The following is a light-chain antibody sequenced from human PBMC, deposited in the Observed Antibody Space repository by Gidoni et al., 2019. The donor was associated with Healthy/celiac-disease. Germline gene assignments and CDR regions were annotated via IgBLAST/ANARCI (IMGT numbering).Light chain of an antibody. CDR1: QDISNY. CDR3: PQYDNLPQGT. V-gene: IGKV1-33*01. J-gene: IGKJ2*01. Sequence: DIQMTQSPSSLSASVGDRVTITCQARQDISNYLNWYQQKPGKAPKLLIYDASNLETGVPSRFSGSGSGTDFTFTISSLQPEDIATYYCPQYDNLPQGTFGQGTKLEIK. CDR2: DAS.